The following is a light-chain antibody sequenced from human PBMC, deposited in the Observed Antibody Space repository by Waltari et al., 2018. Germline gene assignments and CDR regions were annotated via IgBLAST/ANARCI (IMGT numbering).Light chain of an antibody. J-gene: IGLJ2*01. CDR3: QVWDTTSDRVV. V-gene: IGLV3-21*02. CDR2: DDP. Sequence: SYVLTQPPSAPVATGVTARITCWGDNVGSKSVHWYQQKPGQAPLLGVYDDPARPSGIPDRFSASNSGNTATLTISRVENGDEADYYCQVWDTTSDRVVFGGGTKLTVL. CDR1: NVGSKS.